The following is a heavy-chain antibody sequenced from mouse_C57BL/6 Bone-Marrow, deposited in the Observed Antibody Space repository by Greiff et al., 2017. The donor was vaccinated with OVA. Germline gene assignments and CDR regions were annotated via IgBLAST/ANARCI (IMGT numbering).Heavy chain of an antibody. D-gene: IGHD2-12*01. CDR1: GYTFTDYN. CDR3: TSGDYSLDY. CDR2: INPNNGGT. V-gene: IGHV1-18*01. Sequence: EVQLQQSGPGLVKPGASVKIPCKASGYTFTDYNMDWVKQSHGKSLEWIGDINPNNGGTIYNQKFKGKATLTVDKSSTTAYMELRSLTAEDTAVYYCTSGDYSLDYWGQGTTLTVSS. J-gene: IGHJ2*01.